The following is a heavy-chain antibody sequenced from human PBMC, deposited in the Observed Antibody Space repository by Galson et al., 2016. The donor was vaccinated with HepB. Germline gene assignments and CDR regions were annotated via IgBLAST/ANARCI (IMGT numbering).Heavy chain of an antibody. CDR2: IGLSGAPT. CDR3: AKPYTSGWLTSFDH. Sequence: SLRLSCAASGFAFSSYAINWVRQTPGKGLEWISSIGLSGAPTYYADSVKGRFSISRDNSKNTLYLGMSSLRVDDSGIYYCAKPYTSGWLTSFDHWGQGTLVTVSS. D-gene: IGHD6-19*01. CDR1: GFAFSSYA. V-gene: IGHV3-23*01. J-gene: IGHJ4*02.